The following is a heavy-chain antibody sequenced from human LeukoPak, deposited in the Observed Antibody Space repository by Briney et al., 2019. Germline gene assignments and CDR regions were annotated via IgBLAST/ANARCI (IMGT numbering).Heavy chain of an antibody. J-gene: IGHJ6*02. V-gene: IGHV1-8*01. CDR2: MNPNSGNT. D-gene: IGHD3-9*01. CDR3: ARSGVLPYFDWLFRYYYGMDV. Sequence: ASVKVSCKASGYTFTSYDINWVRQATGQGLEWMGWMNPNSGNTGYAQKFQGRVTMTRNTSISTDYMELSSLRSEDTAVYYCARSGVLPYFDWLFRYYYGMDVWGQGTTVTVSS. CDR1: GYTFTSYD.